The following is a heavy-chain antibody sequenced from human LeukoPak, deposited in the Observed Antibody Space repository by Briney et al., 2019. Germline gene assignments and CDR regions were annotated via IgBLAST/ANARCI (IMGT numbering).Heavy chain of an antibody. J-gene: IGHJ4*02. CDR3: AREITTNGGRYFDY. Sequence: PGGSLRLSCAASGFTFSSYWMHWVRQAPGKGLVWVSRINTDGSSTNYADSVKGRFTMSRDNAKNTLYLQMNSLRAEDTAVHSCAREITTNGGRYFDYWGQGTLVTVSS. CDR1: GFTFSSYW. V-gene: IGHV3-74*01. CDR2: INTDGSST. D-gene: IGHD7-27*01.